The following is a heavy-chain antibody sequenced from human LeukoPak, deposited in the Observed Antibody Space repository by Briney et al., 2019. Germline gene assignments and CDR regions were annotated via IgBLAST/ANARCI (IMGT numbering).Heavy chain of an antibody. V-gene: IGHV3-23*01. D-gene: IGHD6-19*01. Sequence: GGSLRLSCAASGFTFSSYAMSWVRQAPGKGLEWVSAISSSGGSTYYADSVKGRFTISRDNSKNTLYLQMNSLRAEDTAVYYCAKNGGWYRPLYYFDYWGQGTLVTVSS. CDR1: GFTFSSYA. CDR3: AKNGGWYRPLYYFDY. J-gene: IGHJ4*02. CDR2: ISSSGGST.